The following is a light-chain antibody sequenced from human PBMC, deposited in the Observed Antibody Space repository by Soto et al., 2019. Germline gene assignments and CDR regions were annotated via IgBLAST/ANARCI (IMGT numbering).Light chain of an antibody. V-gene: IGKV3-11*01. CDR1: QSVSTY. CDR2: DAS. Sequence: EIVLTQSPATLSLSPGERATLSCRASQSVSTYLAWYQQKPGQPPRLLIYDASNRATGIPARFSGSGSGTDVTLTISSLEPEDFAVYYCQQRSNWPPYTFGQGTKLEIK. J-gene: IGKJ2*01. CDR3: QQRSNWPPYT.